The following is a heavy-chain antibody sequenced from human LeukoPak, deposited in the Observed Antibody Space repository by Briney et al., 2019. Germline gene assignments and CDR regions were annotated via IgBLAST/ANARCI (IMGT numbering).Heavy chain of an antibody. CDR2: VSSSSTYT. V-gene: IGHV3-11*03. D-gene: IGHD4-23*01. CDR3: ARASVYGGTFLHY. J-gene: IGHJ4*02. CDR1: GFIFSDHF. Sequence: PGGSLRLSCAASGFIFSDHFMNWIRQAPGKGLEWISYVSSSSTYTRYADSVEGRFTISRDNAKNSLYLQMNSLRAEDTAVYYCARASVYGGTFLHYWGQGALVTVSS.